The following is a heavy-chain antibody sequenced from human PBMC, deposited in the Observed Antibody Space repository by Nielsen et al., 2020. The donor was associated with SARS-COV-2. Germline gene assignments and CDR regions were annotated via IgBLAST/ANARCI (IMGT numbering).Heavy chain of an antibody. J-gene: IGHJ4*02. Sequence: SQTLSLTCAISGDSVSSNSAAWNWIRPSPSRGLEWLGRTYYRSKWYNDYAVSVKSRITINPDTSKNQFSLQLNSVTPEDTAVYYCARDLLSWELAKYYFDYWGQGTLVTVSS. CDR3: ARDLLSWELAKYYFDY. CDR1: GDSVSSNSAA. CDR2: TYYRSKWYN. V-gene: IGHV6-1*01. D-gene: IGHD1-26*01.